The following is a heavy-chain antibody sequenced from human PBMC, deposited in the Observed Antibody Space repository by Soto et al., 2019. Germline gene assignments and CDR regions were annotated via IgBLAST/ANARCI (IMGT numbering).Heavy chain of an antibody. Sequence: EVLLVESGGDLVEPGGSLRLSCAASGITFSNAWMNWVRQAPGKGLEYIGRIRSKTDVGTTEYAAPVEGRFTISRDDSKNTLYLQMGGLKTEDTAVYYCTTTRPGTNVFDNWGQGTLVTVSS. CDR1: GITFSNAW. CDR2: IRSKTDVGTT. J-gene: IGHJ3*02. V-gene: IGHV3-15*01. D-gene: IGHD6-13*01. CDR3: TTTRPGTNVFDN.